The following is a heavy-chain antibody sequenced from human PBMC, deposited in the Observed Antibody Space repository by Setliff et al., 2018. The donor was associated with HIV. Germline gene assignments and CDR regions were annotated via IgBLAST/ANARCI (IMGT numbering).Heavy chain of an antibody. J-gene: IGHJ4*02. D-gene: IGHD3-3*01. Sequence: PSQTLSLTCTVSGASMRDYYWTWIRQSPGKGLEWIGHIFHTGSATDNPSLRSRLTMSIDTSSGQFSLRLTSVTAADAAVYYCARQVSIPGVAVTPLDYWGQGSLVTVSS. CDR1: GASMRDYY. CDR3: ARQVSIPGVAVTPLDY. V-gene: IGHV4-59*08. CDR2: IFHTGSA.